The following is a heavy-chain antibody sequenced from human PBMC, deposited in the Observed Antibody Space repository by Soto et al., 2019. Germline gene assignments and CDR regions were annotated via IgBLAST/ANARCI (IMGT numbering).Heavy chain of an antibody. J-gene: IGHJ3*02. CDR2: IYYSGNT. CDR1: GGSISRGGYY. Sequence: SETLSLTCTVSGGSISRGGYYWSWIRQHPGKGLEWIGYIYYSGNTYYNPSLKSRVTISVDTSKNQFSLKLSSVTAADTAVYYCARGSLGDSSGYYSPGAFDIWGQGTMVTV. CDR3: ARGSLGDSSGYYSPGAFDI. D-gene: IGHD3-22*01. V-gene: IGHV4-31*03.